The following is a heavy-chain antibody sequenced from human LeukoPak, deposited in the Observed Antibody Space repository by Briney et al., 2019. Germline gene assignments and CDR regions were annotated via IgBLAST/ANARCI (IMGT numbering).Heavy chain of an antibody. CDR2: INHSGST. Sequence: PSETLSLTCAVYGGSFSGYYWSWIRQPPGKGLEWIGEINHSGSTNYNPSLKSRVTISVDTSKNQFPLKLSSVTAADTAVYYCAARSYGYSFDYWGQGTLATVSS. D-gene: IGHD5-18*01. J-gene: IGHJ4*02. CDR1: GGSFSGYY. V-gene: IGHV4-34*01. CDR3: AARSYGYSFDY.